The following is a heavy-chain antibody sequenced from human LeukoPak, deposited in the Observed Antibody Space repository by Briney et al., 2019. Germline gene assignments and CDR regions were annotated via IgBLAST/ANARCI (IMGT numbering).Heavy chain of an antibody. CDR1: GFTFSIYA. Sequence: GGSLRLSCAASGFTFSIYAMSWVRQAPGKGLECVSAISGSGGSTYYADSVKGRFTISRDNSKNTLYLQMNSLRAEDTAVYYCAKSRGFGTYWDTGYFDYWGQGTLVTVSS. CDR3: AKSRGFGTYWDTGYFDY. V-gene: IGHV3-23*01. CDR2: ISGSGGST. D-gene: IGHD3-10*01. J-gene: IGHJ4*02.